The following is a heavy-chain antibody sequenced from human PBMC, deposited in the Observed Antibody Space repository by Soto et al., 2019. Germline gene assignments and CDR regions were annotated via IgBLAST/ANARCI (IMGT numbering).Heavy chain of an antibody. Sequence: GGSLRLSCEASGFTFNIYTINWVRQAPGKGLEWVSSISGNGAYVYYADSVRGRFTVSRDNAKNSVFLLMGSLRPEDTGVYFCTRGTDYWGQGTLVTVSS. CDR1: GFTFNIYT. CDR3: TRGTDY. J-gene: IGHJ4*02. V-gene: IGHV3-21*06. CDR2: ISGNGAYV.